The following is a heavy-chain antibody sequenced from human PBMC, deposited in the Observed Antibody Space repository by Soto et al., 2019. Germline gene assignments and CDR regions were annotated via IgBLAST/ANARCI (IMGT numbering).Heavy chain of an antibody. D-gene: IGHD5-18*01. CDR3: ARSYSYGSYWYFDY. CDR2: ITVYNGNT. CDR1: GYTFTNYG. Sequence: ASVKVSCKASGYTFTNYGVSWVRQAPGQGLGWMGWITVYNGNTHYAQNLQGRVTMTTDTSTSTAHMELWRLGSDDTAVYYCARSYSYGSYWYFDYWGQGALVTVSS. J-gene: IGHJ4*02. V-gene: IGHV1-18*04.